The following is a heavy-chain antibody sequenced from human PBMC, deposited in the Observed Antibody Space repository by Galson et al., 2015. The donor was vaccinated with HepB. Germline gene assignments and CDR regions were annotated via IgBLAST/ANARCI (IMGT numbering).Heavy chain of an antibody. CDR3: SRGRPTGAAGGWFDP. D-gene: IGHD1-1*01. Sequence: ETLSLTCTVSGGSIINYYWSWIRQPPGKGLEWIGYVYYSGSTNYNPSLKSRVTVSLDTSKNQFSLKMSSVTAADTAVYYCSRGRPTGAAGGWFDPWGQELWSPSPQ. V-gene: IGHV4-59*01. CDR1: GGSIINYY. J-gene: IGHJ5*02. CDR2: VYYSGST.